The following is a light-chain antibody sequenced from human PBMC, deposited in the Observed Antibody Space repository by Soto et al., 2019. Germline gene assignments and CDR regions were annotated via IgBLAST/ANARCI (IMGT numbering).Light chain of an antibody. J-gene: IGLJ1*01. Sequence: QSVLTQPPSASVSPGQSVTISCTGSSGDVGGYNYVSWYQQYPGKAPKLMIYEVSKRPSGVPDRFSGSKSGNTASLTVSGLQAEDEADYYCCSYAGINDYVFGTGTKVTVL. V-gene: IGLV2-8*01. CDR1: SGDVGGYNY. CDR3: CSYAGINDYV. CDR2: EVS.